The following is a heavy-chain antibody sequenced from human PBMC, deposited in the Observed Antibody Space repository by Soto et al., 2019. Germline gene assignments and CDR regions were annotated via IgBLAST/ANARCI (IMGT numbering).Heavy chain of an antibody. V-gene: IGHV2-5*02. CDR2: NYWDDDK. D-gene: IGHD3-3*01. J-gene: IGHJ4*02. CDR3: AHRVLRTVFGLVTTTAIYFDF. Sequence: GPTQVKPRQTLTLTCTFSGFSLTTSGGGVSWIRQSPGKAPEWLALNYWDDDKRYNPSLKSRLTITKDTSKNQVVLTMADLDPADTATYYCAHRVLRTVFGLVTTTAIYFDFWGQGTPVAVSS. CDR1: GFSLTTSGGG.